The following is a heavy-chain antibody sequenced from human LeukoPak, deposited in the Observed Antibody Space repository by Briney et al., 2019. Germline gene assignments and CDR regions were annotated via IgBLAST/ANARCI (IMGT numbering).Heavy chain of an antibody. CDR2: VSYDGSNK. D-gene: IGHD6-13*01. V-gene: IGHV3-30*03. CDR3: VRNRVSIAAAGTERYFDY. J-gene: IGHJ4*02. Sequence: GGPLRLSCAASGFTFSTYGMHWVRQAPGKGLDWVAVVSYDGSNKYYADSVKGRFTISRDNSKNTLYLQMNSLRAEDAAVYYCVRNRVSIAAAGTERYFDYWGQGTLVTVSS. CDR1: GFTFSTYG.